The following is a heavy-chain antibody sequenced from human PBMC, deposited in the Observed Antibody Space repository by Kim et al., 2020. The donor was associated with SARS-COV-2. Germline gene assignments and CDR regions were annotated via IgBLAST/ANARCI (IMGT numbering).Heavy chain of an antibody. Sequence: SETLSRTCTVSGGSISSYYWSWIRQPPGKGLEWIGYIYYSGSTNYNPSLKSRVTISVDTSKNQFSLRLISVTAADTAVYYCARSLYSSSWAHFDYWGQGT. J-gene: IGHJ4*02. V-gene: IGHV4-59*01. D-gene: IGHD6-13*01. CDR3: ARSLYSSSWAHFDY. CDR2: IYYSGST. CDR1: GGSISSYY.